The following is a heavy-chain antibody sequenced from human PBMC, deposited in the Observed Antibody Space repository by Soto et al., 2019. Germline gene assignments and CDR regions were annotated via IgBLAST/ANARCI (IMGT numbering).Heavy chain of an antibody. Sequence: QLQLEESGPGLVKPSQTLSLTCAVSGGSIRNGGYYWSWIRQHPGKGLEWIGSIYFSGSTYYNPSLKSRVTISVATPKNQFSLKLSSVTAADTAVYYCARDSHSQQTNPRWGGGYMDVWGKGPTVTVSS. V-gene: IGHV4-31*11. CDR1: GGSIRNGGYY. J-gene: IGHJ6*03. D-gene: IGHD3-16*01. CDR2: IYFSGST. CDR3: ARDSHSQQTNPRWGGGYMDV.